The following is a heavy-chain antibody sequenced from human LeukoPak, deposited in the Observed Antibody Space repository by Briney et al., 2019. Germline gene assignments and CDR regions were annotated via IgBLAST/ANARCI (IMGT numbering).Heavy chain of an antibody. D-gene: IGHD1-1*01. CDR1: SVSISGSYY. Sequence: SETLSLTCTVSSVSISGSYYWSWIRQPAGKGLEWIGRIYASGSTNYDPSLKSRVTMSVDKSNNQFSLMVTSVTAADTAVYYCARGKPNAVDYRGQGILVTVSS. J-gene: IGHJ4*02. CDR3: ARGKPNAVDY. V-gene: IGHV4-4*07. CDR2: IYASGST.